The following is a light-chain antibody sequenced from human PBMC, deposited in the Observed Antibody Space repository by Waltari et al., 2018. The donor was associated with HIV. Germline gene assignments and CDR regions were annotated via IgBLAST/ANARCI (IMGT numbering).Light chain of an antibody. J-gene: IGLJ2*01. V-gene: IGLV1-36*01. CDR1: NSNLGRRA. CDR2: HDD. CDR3: ATWDDGLNALL. Sequence: SVLPQSPSVSEAPGQRVTISCSGRNSNLGRRAVTWYRQSPGKPPKLLFYHDDLILSGVSDRLSASKSGTSASLAINDLQSEDESLYYCATWDDGLNALLFGGGTKVTVL.